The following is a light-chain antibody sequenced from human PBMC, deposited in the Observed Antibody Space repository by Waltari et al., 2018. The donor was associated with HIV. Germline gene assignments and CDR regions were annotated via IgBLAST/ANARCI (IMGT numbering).Light chain of an antibody. CDR1: NSNIGKNG. CDR3: SVWDDSLSVQV. V-gene: IGLV1-47*01. Sequence: QSVLIQSPSMSGTPGQSITISCSGSNSNIGKNGVYWHQQFPGTAPKVLIYSNNRLPSGVPDRFSCSKSGTSASRAISGLRSEDEADYYCSVWDDSLSVQVFGGGTKLTVL. J-gene: IGLJ3*02. CDR2: SNN.